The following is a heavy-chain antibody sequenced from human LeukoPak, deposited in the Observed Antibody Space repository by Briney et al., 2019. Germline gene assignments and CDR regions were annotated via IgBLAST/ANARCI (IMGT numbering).Heavy chain of an antibody. D-gene: IGHD2-15*01. CDR2: IKSKTDGGTT. CDR1: GFTFSSYW. Sequence: PGGSLRLSCAASGFTFSSYWMSWVRQAPGKGLEWVGRIKSKTDGGTTDYAAPVKGRFTISRDDSKNMLYLQMNSLKTEDTAVYYCTTDVGRKGFDAFDIWGQGTMVTVSS. V-gene: IGHV3-15*01. J-gene: IGHJ3*02. CDR3: TTDVGRKGFDAFDI.